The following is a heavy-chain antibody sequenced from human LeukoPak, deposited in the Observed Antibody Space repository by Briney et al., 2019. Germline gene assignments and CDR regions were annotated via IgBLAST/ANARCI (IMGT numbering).Heavy chain of an antibody. J-gene: IGHJ1*01. Sequence: GGSLRLSCAASGFTFSDYSMNWVRQAPGKGLEWVSSISRNSRHAYYGGSVWGRFTISRDDAQNSLFLQMNSLRAEDMAVYYCVRDFMGMGGTTAYLHYWGQGTLVTVSS. D-gene: IGHD1-26*01. CDR1: GFTFSDYS. V-gene: IGHV3-21*01. CDR3: VRDFMGMGGTTAYLHY. CDR2: ISRNSRHA.